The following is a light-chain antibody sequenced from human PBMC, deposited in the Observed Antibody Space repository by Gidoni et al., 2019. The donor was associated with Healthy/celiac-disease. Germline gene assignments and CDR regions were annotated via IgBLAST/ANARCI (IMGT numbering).Light chain of an antibody. CDR3: QQSYSTLL. V-gene: IGKV1-39*01. CDR2: AAS. Sequence: DIQMTQSPSYLSASVGDRVIITCRASQSISRYLNWYQQKPGKAPRLLIYAASNLQSGVPSRFSGSGSGTDFTLTISSLQPEDFATYYCQQSYSTLLFGQGTKLEIK. CDR1: QSISRY. J-gene: IGKJ2*01.